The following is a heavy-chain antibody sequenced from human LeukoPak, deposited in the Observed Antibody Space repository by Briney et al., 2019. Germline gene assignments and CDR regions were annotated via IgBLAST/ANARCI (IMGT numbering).Heavy chain of an antibody. D-gene: IGHD1-26*01. V-gene: IGHV3-21*01. CDR3: AREFFDRGGGTTVLDY. J-gene: IGHJ4*02. CDR2: ISSGSSYI. CDR1: GFTFSSTS. Sequence: SGGSLRLSCAASGFTFSSTSMNWVRQAPGKGLEWVSSISSGSSYIFYADSVKGRFTISRDNAKNSLYLQMNSLRAEDTAVYYCAREFFDRGGGTTVLDYWGQGTLVTVSS.